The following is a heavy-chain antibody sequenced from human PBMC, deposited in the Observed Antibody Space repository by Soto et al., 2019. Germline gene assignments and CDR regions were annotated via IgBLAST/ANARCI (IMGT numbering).Heavy chain of an antibody. CDR1: GFTFSSYA. Sequence: GGSLRLSCAASGFTFSSYAMSWVRQAPGKGLEWVSAISGSGGSTYYADSVKGRFTISRDNSKNTLYLQMNSLRAEDTAVYYCAKDAPGYCSGGSCFDQWGQGTLVTVSS. V-gene: IGHV3-23*01. J-gene: IGHJ5*02. D-gene: IGHD2-15*01. CDR2: ISGSGGST. CDR3: AKDAPGYCSGGSCFDQ.